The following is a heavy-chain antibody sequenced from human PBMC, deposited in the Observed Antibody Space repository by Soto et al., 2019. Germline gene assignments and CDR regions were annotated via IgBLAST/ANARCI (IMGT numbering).Heavy chain of an antibody. D-gene: IGHD3-9*01. V-gene: IGHV4-39*01. Sequence: QLQLQESGPGLVKPSETLSLTCSVSGGSISSSSYYWGWIRQPPGKGLEWIGNIYYSGSTYYNPSLKSRVTISVDTSKNQFSLKLSSVNAADTAVYYCARRESYDILTGYYHFDYWGQGTLVTVSS. CDR3: ARRESYDILTGYYHFDY. J-gene: IGHJ4*02. CDR1: GGSISSSSYY. CDR2: IYYSGST.